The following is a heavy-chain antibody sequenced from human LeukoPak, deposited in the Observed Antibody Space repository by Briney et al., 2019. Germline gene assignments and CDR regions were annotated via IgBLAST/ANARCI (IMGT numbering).Heavy chain of an antibody. Sequence: GRSLRLSCAASGFTFSSYAMHWVRQAPGKGLEWVAVISYDGSNKYYADSVKGRFTISRDNSKNTLYLQMNSLRAEDTAVYYCARDQASSWYPIDCWGQGTLVTVSS. CDR1: GFTFSSYA. J-gene: IGHJ4*02. CDR2: ISYDGSNK. CDR3: ARDQASSWYPIDC. D-gene: IGHD6-13*01. V-gene: IGHV3-30-3*01.